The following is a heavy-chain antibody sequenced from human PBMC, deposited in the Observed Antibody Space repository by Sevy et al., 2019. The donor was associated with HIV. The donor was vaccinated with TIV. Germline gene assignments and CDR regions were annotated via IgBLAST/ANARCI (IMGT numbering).Heavy chain of an antibody. CDR2: INPDGSET. V-gene: IGHV3-7*01. CDR1: GFTFSNYA. CDR3: ARLFYGSADY. Sequence: GGSLRLSCAASGFTFSNYAMGWVRQAPGKGLEWLATINPDGSETFYVDSVKGRFTISRHNPRKSLYLQMTSLSAEDTAVYYCARLFYGSADYWGQGTLVTVSS. J-gene: IGHJ4*02. D-gene: IGHD3-10*01.